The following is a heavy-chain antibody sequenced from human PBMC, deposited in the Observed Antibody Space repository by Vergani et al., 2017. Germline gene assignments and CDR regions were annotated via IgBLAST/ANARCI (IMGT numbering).Heavy chain of an antibody. Sequence: QVQLVQSRAEVKKPGSSVKVSCKASGGTFSSYAISWVRQAPGQGLEWMGRIIPILGIANYAQKFQGRVTITADKSTSTAYMELSSLRSEDTAVYYCARGDIVVAYNWFDPWGQGTLVTVSS. CDR1: GGTFSSYA. J-gene: IGHJ5*02. CDR2: IIPILGIA. V-gene: IGHV1-69*04. D-gene: IGHD2-15*01. CDR3: ARGDIVVAYNWFDP.